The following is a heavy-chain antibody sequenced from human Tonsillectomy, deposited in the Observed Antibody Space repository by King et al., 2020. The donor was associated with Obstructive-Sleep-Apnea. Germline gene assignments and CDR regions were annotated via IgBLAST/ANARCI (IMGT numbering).Heavy chain of an antibody. CDR2: ITSSSNTI. J-gene: IGHJ4*02. CDR1: GFTFSSYS. CDR3: ARDSGDSGYDSRPI. D-gene: IGHD5-12*01. Sequence: VQLVESGGGLVQPGGSLRLSCAASGFTFSSYSMNWVRQAPGKGLEWVSYITSSSNTIYDAYSVGGRVTISRDNAKTSLYLQMNSLRAEDTAVYYCARDSGDSGYDSRPIWGQGILVTVSS. V-gene: IGHV3-48*04.